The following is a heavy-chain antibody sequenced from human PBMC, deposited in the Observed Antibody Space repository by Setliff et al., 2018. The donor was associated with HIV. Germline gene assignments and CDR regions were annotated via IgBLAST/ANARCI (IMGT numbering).Heavy chain of an antibody. V-gene: IGHV3-21*01. Sequence: ETLSLTCDVSGVSISDNNWWCWVRQPPGRGLEWVSSISIGSGAAIYYAESVQGRFTVSRDNSKNSLYLQMNSLRVEDTAVYYCARDYLYYNMYNGSPVYGMDVWGQGTTVTVSS. D-gene: IGHD3-10*01. CDR3: ARDYLYYNMYNGSPVYGMDV. CDR1: GVSISDNN. J-gene: IGHJ6*02. CDR2: ISIGSGAAI.